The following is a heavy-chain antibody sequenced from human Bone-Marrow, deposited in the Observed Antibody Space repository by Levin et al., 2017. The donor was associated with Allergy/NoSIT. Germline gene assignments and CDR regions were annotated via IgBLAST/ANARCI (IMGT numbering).Heavy chain of an antibody. CDR2: IRSKANSYAT. Sequence: GESLKISCAASGFTFSGSAMHWVRQASGKGLEWVGRIRSKANSYATAYAASVKGRFTISRDDSKNTAYLQMNSLKTEDTAVYYCTRLPDYDISPVQRGPFDYWGQGTLVTVSS. CDR3: TRLPDYDISPVQRGPFDY. CDR1: GFTFSGSA. D-gene: IGHD3-9*01. J-gene: IGHJ4*02. V-gene: IGHV3-73*01.